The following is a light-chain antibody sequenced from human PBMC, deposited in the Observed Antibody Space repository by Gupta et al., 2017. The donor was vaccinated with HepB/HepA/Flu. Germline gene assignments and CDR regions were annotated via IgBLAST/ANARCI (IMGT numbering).Light chain of an antibody. Sequence: DIQLTQSPSFLSASVGDRVTITCRASQGISSYLAWYQQKPGKAPKLLIYAASTLQSGVPSRFSGSGSGTEFTLTISSLQPEDFATYYCQQLNSYRFTFGRGTKVEIK. CDR3: QQLNSYRFT. CDR1: QGISSY. V-gene: IGKV1-9*01. J-gene: IGKJ4*01. CDR2: AAS.